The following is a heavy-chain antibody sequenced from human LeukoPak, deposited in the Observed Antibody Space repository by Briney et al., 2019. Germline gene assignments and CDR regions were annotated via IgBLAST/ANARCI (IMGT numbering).Heavy chain of an antibody. CDR1: GGTFSSYA. D-gene: IGHD6-19*01. J-gene: IGHJ4*02. V-gene: IGHV1-69*01. Sequence: SVKVSCKASGGTFSSYAISWVRQAPGQGLEWMGGIIPIFGTGTYAQKFQGRVTITADESTSTAYMELSSLRSEDTAVYYCARGRGYSSGWYPGYWGQGTLVTV. CDR2: IIPIFGTG. CDR3: ARGRGYSSGWYPGY.